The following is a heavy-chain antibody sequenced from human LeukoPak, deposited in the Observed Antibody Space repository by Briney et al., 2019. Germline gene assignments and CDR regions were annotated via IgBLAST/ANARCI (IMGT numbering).Heavy chain of an antibody. CDR1: GGSISSYY. CDR2: IYTSGST. J-gene: IGHJ4*02. V-gene: IGHV4-4*07. CDR3: ARDGVAGGFDY. D-gene: IGHD6-19*01. Sequence: SETLSLTCTVSGGSISSYYWSWIRQPAGKGLEWIGRIYTSGSTNYNSSLKSRVTISVDTSKNQYSLKLSSVTAADTAVYYCARDGVAGGFDYWGQGTLVTVSS.